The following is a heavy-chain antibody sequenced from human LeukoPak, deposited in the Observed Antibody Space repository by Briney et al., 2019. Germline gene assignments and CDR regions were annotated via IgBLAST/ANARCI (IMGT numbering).Heavy chain of an antibody. Sequence: ASVKVSCKASGYTFTSYDINWVRQATGQGLEWVGWMNPNSGNTGYAQKFQGRVTITRNTSISTAYMELSSLRSEDTAVYYCARGRLRNTYYDFWSGSYYFDYWGQGTLVTVSS. J-gene: IGHJ4*02. V-gene: IGHV1-8*03. CDR2: MNPNSGNT. D-gene: IGHD3-3*01. CDR1: GYTFTSYD. CDR3: ARGRLRNTYYDFWSGSYYFDY.